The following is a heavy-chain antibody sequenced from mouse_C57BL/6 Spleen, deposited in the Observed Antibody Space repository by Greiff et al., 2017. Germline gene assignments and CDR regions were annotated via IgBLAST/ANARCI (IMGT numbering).Heavy chain of an antibody. V-gene: IGHV5-12*01. Sequence: EVKLMESGGGLVQPGGSLKLSCAASGFTFSDSYMYWVRQTPEKRLEWVAYISNGGGSTYYPDTVKGRFPISRDNAKNTLYLQMSRLKSEDTAMYYCARLNYSNPDWDFDVWGTGTTVTVSS. CDR1: GFTFSDSY. CDR3: ARLNYSNPDWDFDV. J-gene: IGHJ1*03. D-gene: IGHD2-5*01. CDR2: ISNGGGST.